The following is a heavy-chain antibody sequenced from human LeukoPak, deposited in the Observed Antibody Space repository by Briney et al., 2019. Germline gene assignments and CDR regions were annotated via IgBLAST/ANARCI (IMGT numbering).Heavy chain of an antibody. V-gene: IGHV1-69*04. CDR3: ARMLVQGKAYWFDP. CDR2: IIPILGIA. D-gene: IGHD6-13*01. CDR1: GGTFSSYA. Sequence: ASVKVSCKASGGTFSSYAISWVRQAPGQGLEWMGRIIPILGIANYAQKFQGRVTITADKSTSTAYMELSSLRSEDTAVYYCARMLVQGKAYWFDPWSQGTLVTVSS. J-gene: IGHJ5*02.